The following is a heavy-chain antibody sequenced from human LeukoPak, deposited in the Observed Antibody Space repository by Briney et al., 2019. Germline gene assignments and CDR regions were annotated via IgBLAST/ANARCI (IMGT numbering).Heavy chain of an antibody. D-gene: IGHD2/OR15-2a*01. V-gene: IGHV3-30*18. J-gene: IGHJ3*02. CDR1: GFTFSSYG. Sequence: PGGSLRLSCAASGFTFSSYGMHWVRQAPGKGLEWVAVISYDGSNKYYADSVKGRFTISRDNSKNTLYLQMNSLRAEDTAVYYCAKDFSRHAFDIWGQGTMVTVSS. CDR3: AKDFSRHAFDI. CDR2: ISYDGSNK.